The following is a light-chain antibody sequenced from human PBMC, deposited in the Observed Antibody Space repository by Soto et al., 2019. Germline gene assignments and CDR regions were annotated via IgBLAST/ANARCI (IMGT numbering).Light chain of an antibody. J-gene: IGLJ1*01. V-gene: IGLV2-14*01. CDR3: SSYTTTSTYV. Sequence: QSALTQPASVSGSPGQSITISCTGTSSDVGSYNYVSWYQQHPGKAPNLMIYEVSHRPSGVSNRFSGSKSGNTASLTISGLQADDEADYYCSSYTTTSTYVFGTGTKVTVL. CDR2: EVS. CDR1: SSDVGSYNY.